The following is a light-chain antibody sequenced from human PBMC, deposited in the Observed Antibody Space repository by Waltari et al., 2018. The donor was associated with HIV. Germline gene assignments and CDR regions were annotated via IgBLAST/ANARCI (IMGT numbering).Light chain of an antibody. CDR1: SSHFGLYNF. J-gene: IGLJ2*01. CDR3: STHTTNDTLE. CDR2: DVT. Sequence: QSALTQPASVSGSPGQSVTISCTGTSSHFGLYNFVSWYQQSQGNVPKVIIYDVTSRPSGVPHRFSGSRSGNTASLTISGLQVDDEAVYYCSTHTTNDTLEFGGGTKLTVL. V-gene: IGLV2-14*03.